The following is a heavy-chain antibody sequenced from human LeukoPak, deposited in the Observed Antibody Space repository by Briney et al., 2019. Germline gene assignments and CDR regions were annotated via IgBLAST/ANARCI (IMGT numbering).Heavy chain of an antibody. CDR2: INHSGST. CDR3: ARASGYSYGYSWFDP. CDR1: GGSFSGYY. Sequence: PSETLSLTCAVYGGSFSGYYWSWIRQPPGKGLEWIGEINHSGSTNYNPSLKSRVTISVDTSKNQFSLKLSSVTAADTAVYYCARASGYSYGYSWFDPWGQGTLVTVSS. D-gene: IGHD5-18*01. J-gene: IGHJ5*02. V-gene: IGHV4-34*01.